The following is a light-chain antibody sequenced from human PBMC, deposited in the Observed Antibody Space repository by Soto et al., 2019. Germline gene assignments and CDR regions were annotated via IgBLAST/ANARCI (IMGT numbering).Light chain of an antibody. V-gene: IGLV2-14*01. CDR3: SSYTSSSTGV. CDR2: DVS. J-gene: IGLJ1*01. CDR1: SSDVGGYKY. Sequence: QSALTQPASVSGSPGQSITISCTGTSSDVGGYKYVSWYQQHPGKAPKLMIYDVSNRPSGVSNRFSASKSGNTASLTISGLQAEDEADYYCSSYTSSSTGVFGTGTKVTV.